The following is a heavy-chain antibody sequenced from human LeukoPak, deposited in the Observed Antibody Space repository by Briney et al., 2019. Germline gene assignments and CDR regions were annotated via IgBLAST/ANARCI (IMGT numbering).Heavy chain of an antibody. D-gene: IGHD6-19*01. J-gene: IGHJ4*02. CDR2: IWYDGSNK. Sequence: GGSLRLSCVASEFTFSTYWMTWVRQAPGKGLEWVAVIWYDGSNKYYADSVKGRFTISRDNSKNTLYLQMNSLRAEDTAVYYCAKEMIGSGWYYFDYWGQGTLVAVSS. V-gene: IGHV3-33*06. CDR3: AKEMIGSGWYYFDY. CDR1: EFTFSTYW.